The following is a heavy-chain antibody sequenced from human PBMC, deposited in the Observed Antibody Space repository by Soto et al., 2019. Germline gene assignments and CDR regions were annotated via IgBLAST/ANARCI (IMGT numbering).Heavy chain of an antibody. V-gene: IGHV5-51*01. J-gene: IGHJ5*02. CDR2: IHPGDSDT. D-gene: IGHD3-3*01. CDR1: GFIFADFW. CDR3: AKRAYITYDLTTFDWLDP. Sequence: GESLKISCKGSGFIFADFWIGWVRQMPGKGLEWVGIIHPGDSDTRYSPSLQGQVTISADKSVSTIYLQWNSMKASDTAVYYCAKRAYITYDLTTFDWLDPWGQGTLVPVSP.